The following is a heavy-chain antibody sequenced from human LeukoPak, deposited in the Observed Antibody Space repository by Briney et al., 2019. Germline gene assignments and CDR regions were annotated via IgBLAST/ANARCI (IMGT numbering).Heavy chain of an antibody. CDR2: INHSGST. D-gene: IGHD3-3*01. V-gene: IGHV4-34*01. Sequence: PSETLSLTCAVYGGSFSGYYWSWIRQPPGKGLEWIGEINHSGSTNYNPSLKSRVTISVDTSKNQFSLKLSSVTAADTAVYYCSRGALPYDFWSGYYGPYFDYWGQGTLVTVSS. J-gene: IGHJ4*02. CDR1: GGSFSGYY. CDR3: SRGALPYDFWSGYYGPYFDY.